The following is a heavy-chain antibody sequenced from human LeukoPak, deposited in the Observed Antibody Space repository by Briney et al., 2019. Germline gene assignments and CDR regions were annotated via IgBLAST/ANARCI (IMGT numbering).Heavy chain of an antibody. V-gene: IGHV3-53*03. Sequence: GGSLTLSCAASGLLVSSKYMSWVRQPPGKGLEWISVIYSGGSTYYADSVKGRFTVSRDNSKNTLYLQMNSLKAEDTAVYYSARGDYDVLTGFHYWGQGTLVTVSS. CDR3: ARGDYDVLTGFHY. J-gene: IGHJ4*02. CDR2: IYSGGST. CDR1: GLLVSSKY. D-gene: IGHD3-9*01.